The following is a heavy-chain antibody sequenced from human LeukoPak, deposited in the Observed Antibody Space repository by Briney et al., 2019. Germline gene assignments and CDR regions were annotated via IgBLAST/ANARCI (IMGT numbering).Heavy chain of an antibody. CDR2: IYSGGST. Sequence: GGSLRLSCAASGFTVSSNYMNWVRQAPGKGLEWVSVIYSGGSTYYADSVKGRFTISRDNSKKALYLQMNSLRAEDTAVYYCARDPGGYNSGGDWNFDLWGRGTLVTVSS. V-gene: IGHV3-53*01. J-gene: IGHJ2*01. D-gene: IGHD5-24*01. CDR3: ARDPGGYNSGGDWNFDL. CDR1: GFTVSSNY.